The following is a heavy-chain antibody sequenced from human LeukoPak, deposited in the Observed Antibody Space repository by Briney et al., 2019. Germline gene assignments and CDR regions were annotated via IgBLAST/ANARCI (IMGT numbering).Heavy chain of an antibody. CDR3: ARGKVDTAMGYYYYYYVDV. V-gene: IGHV4-34*01. J-gene: IGHJ6*03. Sequence: SETLSLTCAVYGGSFSGYHWSWIRQPPGKGLEWIGEINHSGSTNYNPSLKSRVTISVDTSKNQFSLKLSSVTAADTAVYYCARGKVDTAMGYYYYYYVDVWGKGTTVTVSS. CDR1: GGSFSGYH. D-gene: IGHD5-18*01. CDR2: INHSGST.